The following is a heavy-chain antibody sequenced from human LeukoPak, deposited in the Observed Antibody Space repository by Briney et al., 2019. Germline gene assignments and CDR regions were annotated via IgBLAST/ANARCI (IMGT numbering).Heavy chain of an antibody. Sequence: KPSETLSLTCTVSGGSISSSSYYWGWLRQPPGKGLEWIGSIYCSGSTYYNPSLNSRVTISVDTSKNQFSLKLSSVTAADTAVYYCSRLGALIRGFDYWGQGTLVTVSS. D-gene: IGHD3-10*01. J-gene: IGHJ4*02. CDR3: SRLGALIRGFDY. CDR2: IYCSGST. CDR1: GGSISSSSYY. V-gene: IGHV4-39*01.